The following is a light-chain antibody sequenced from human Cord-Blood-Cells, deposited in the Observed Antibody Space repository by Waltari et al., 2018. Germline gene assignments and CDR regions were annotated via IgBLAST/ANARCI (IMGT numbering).Light chain of an antibody. J-gene: IGLJ3*02. CDR3: CSYAGSYTWV. CDR2: DVS. CDR1: SSDVGGYNF. Sequence: QSVLTQPRSVSGSPGQSVTISSPGTSSDVGGYNFVSWYQQHPGKAPKPMIYDVSKRPSGVPDRFSGSKSGNTASLTISGLQAEDEADYYCCSYAGSYTWVFGGGTKLTVL. V-gene: IGLV2-11*01.